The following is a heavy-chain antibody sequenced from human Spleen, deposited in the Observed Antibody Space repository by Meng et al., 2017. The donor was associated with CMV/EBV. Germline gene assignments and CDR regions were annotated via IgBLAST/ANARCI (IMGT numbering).Heavy chain of an antibody. CDR3: ARGTGYSYGYGFDY. V-gene: IGHV1-2*02. J-gene: IGHJ4*02. CDR2: INPNSGGT. D-gene: IGHD5-18*01. Sequence: SGYIFSRDHMHWVRQAPGQGLEWMGWINPNSGGTNYAQKFQGRVTMTRDTSISTAYMELSRLRSDDTAVYYCARGTGYSYGYGFDYWGQGTLVTVSS. CDR1: GYIFSRDH.